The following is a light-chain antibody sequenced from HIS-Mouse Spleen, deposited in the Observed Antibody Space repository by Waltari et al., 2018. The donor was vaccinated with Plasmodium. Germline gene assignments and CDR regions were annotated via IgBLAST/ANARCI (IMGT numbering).Light chain of an antibody. CDR1: SLPKQN. J-gene: IGLJ3*02. Sequence: SYELTQPPSVSVSPGQTARNTCSGDSLPKQNAYLYQQKPCQAPVLVIYKDSERPSGIPERFSGSSSGTTVTLTISGVQAEDEADYYCQSADSSGTPNWVFGGGTKLTVL. V-gene: IGLV3-25*03. CDR3: QSADSSGTPNWV. CDR2: KDS.